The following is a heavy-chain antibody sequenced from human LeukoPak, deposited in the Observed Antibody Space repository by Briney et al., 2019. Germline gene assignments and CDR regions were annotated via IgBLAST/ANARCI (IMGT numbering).Heavy chain of an antibody. CDR2: SYHSGNT. V-gene: IGHV4-30-2*01. D-gene: IGHD4-23*01. Sequence: SQTLSLTCTVSGASISSGGYYWSWIRQAPGKGLEWIAYSYHSGNTYYNPSLQSRVTISVDRSNNQFSLNVSSVTAADTAVYYCARVSSGYGGNYWFGPWGQGTLVSVSS. CDR3: ARVSSGYGGNYWFGP. J-gene: IGHJ5*02. CDR1: GASISSGGYY.